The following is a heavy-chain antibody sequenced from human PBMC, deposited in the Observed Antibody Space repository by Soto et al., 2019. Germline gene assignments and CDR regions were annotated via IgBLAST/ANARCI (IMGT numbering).Heavy chain of an antibody. CDR2: IIPIFGTA. CDR1: GGTFSSYA. J-gene: IGHJ3*02. D-gene: IGHD6-13*01. V-gene: IGHV1-69*01. Sequence: QVQLVQSGAEVKKPGSSVKVSCKASGGTFSSYAISWVRQAPGQGLEWMGGIIPIFGTANYAQKFQGRVTITADESTSTAYMELSSLRSEDTAVHYCARALYPIAAAGTVAFDIWGQGTMVTVSS. CDR3: ARALYPIAAAGTVAFDI.